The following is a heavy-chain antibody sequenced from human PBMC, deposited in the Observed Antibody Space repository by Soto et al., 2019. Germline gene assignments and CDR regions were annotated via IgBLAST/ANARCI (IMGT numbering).Heavy chain of an antibody. D-gene: IGHD1-1*01. CDR3: VRDGYPAWVYGVEV. CDR1: GFTFSSYG. CDR2: LNSDGSTT. V-gene: IGHV3-74*01. J-gene: IGHJ6*02. Sequence: XGSLRVSSAASGFTFSSYGMDWVRQAPGKGLVWVSLLNSDGSTTNYADSVKGRFTISRDNARNTVYLQMNSLRAEDTAVYYCVRDGYPAWVYGVEVWGQGTTVTVSS.